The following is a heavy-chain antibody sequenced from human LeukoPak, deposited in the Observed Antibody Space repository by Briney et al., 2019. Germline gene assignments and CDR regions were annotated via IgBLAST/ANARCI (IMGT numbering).Heavy chain of an antibody. CDR3: AKANSGYVLVFDY. CDR2: IWYDGSNK. Sequence: GGSLRLSCAASGFTFSSYGMHWVRQAPGKGLEWVAVIWYDGSNKYYADSVKGRFTISRDNSKNTLYLQMNSLRAEDTAVYYCAKANSGYVLVFDYWGQGTLVTVS. D-gene: IGHD5-12*01. CDR1: GFTFSSYG. J-gene: IGHJ4*02. V-gene: IGHV3-33*06.